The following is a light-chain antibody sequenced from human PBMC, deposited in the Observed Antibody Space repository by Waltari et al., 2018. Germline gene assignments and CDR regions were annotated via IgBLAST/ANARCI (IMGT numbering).Light chain of an antibody. J-gene: IGLJ3*02. CDR1: SSDVGGYNY. Sequence: HSALTQPRSVSGSPGQSVTISCTGTSSDVGGYNYVSWYQHHPGEAPKLMIYDVRKRPSGVPDRFSGSKSGNTASLTIAGLQAEDEADYYCCSYAGTYTWVFGGGTKLTVL. CDR2: DVR. CDR3: CSYAGTYTWV. V-gene: IGLV2-11*01.